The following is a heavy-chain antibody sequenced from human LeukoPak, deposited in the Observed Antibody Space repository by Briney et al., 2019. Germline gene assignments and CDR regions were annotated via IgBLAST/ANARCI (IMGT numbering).Heavy chain of an antibody. J-gene: IGHJ6*04. CDR2: ISSSGSTI. Sequence: PGGSLRLSCAASGFTFSDYYMSWVRQAPGKGREWVSYISSSGSTIYYADSVKGRFTISRDNAKNSLYLQMNSLIAEDTAVYYCASVYSSSSRPDVWGKGTTVTVSS. V-gene: IGHV3-11*04. CDR1: GFTFSDYY. D-gene: IGHD6-13*01. CDR3: ASVYSSSSRPDV.